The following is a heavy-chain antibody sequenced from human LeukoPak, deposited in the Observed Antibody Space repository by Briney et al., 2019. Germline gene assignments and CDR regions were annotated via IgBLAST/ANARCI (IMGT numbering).Heavy chain of an antibody. Sequence: SETLSLTCTVSGGSISSSSYYWGWIRQPPGKGLEWIGSIYYTGSTYYNPSLKSRVTISVDTSKNQFSLKLSSVTAADTAVYYCATTNDYAVNFAYWGQGTLVTVSS. CDR2: IYYTGST. CDR1: GGSISSSSYY. J-gene: IGHJ4*02. CDR3: ATTNDYAVNFAY. D-gene: IGHD4-17*01. V-gene: IGHV4-39*01.